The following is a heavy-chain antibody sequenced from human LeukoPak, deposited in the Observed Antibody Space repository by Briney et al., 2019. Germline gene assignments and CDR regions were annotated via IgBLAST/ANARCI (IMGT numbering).Heavy chain of an antibody. Sequence: WASVKVSCKASGGTFSSYAISWVRQAPGQGLEWMGGIIPIFGTANYAQKFQGRVTITADKSTSTAYMELSSRRSEDTAVYYCASVALWFGELRRFDYWGQGTLVTVSS. J-gene: IGHJ4*02. CDR3: ASVALWFGELRRFDY. D-gene: IGHD3-10*01. V-gene: IGHV1-69*06. CDR1: GGTFSSYA. CDR2: IIPIFGTA.